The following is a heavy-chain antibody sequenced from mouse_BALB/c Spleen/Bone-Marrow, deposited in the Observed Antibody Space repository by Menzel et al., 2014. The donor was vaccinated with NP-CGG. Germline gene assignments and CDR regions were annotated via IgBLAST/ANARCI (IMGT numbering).Heavy chain of an antibody. V-gene: IGHV1S22*01. Sequence: LQQSGSELVRPEASVKLSCKASGYTFTSYWMHWVKQRHGQGLEWIGNIYPGSGSTNYDEKFKSKGTLPVDTSSSTAYMHLSSLTSEDSAVYYCTSWDYWGQGTTLTVSS. CDR1: GYTFTSYW. CDR2: IYPGSGST. J-gene: IGHJ2*01. CDR3: TSWDY.